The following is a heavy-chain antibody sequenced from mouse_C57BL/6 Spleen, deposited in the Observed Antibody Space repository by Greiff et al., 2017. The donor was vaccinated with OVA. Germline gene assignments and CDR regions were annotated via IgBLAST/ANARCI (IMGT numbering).Heavy chain of an antibody. Sequence: VQLQQSGPELVKPGASVKISCKASGYTFTDYNMDWVKQSHGKSLEWIGDINPNNGGTNYNQKFKGKATLTVDKSSSTAYVELRSLTSEDAAFYYGARGDYSNYLAWFAYWGQGTLVTVSA. J-gene: IGHJ3*01. CDR1: GYTFTDYN. V-gene: IGHV1-18*01. D-gene: IGHD2-5*01. CDR3: ARGDYSNYLAWFAY. CDR2: INPNNGGT.